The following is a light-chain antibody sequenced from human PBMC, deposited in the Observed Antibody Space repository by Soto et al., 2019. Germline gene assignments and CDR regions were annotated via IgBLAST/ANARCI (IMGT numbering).Light chain of an antibody. J-gene: IGKJ1*01. CDR3: QQCGSSPWT. Sequence: EIVLTQSPGTLSLSPGERVTLSCRASQSVSSSYLAWYQQKPGQAHRLLIYDASNRATGIPDRFSGSGSGTDFTITISRLEPEDFAVYYCQQCGSSPWTFGQGTKVEIK. V-gene: IGKV3-20*01. CDR1: QSVSSSY. CDR2: DAS.